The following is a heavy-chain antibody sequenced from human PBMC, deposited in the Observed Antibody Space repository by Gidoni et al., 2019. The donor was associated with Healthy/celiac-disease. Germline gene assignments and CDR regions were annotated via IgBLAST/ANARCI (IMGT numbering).Heavy chain of an antibody. CDR3: ARDREGNYGYSYGLGSGFYYGMDV. Sequence: QVQLQESGPGLVKPSQTLSLTCTVSGGSISSGGYYWSWIRQHPGKGLEWIGYIYYSGSTYYTPSLKSRVTISVDTSKNQFSLKLSSVTAADTAVYYCARDREGNYGYSYGLGSGFYYGMDVWGQGTTVTVSS. V-gene: IGHV4-31*03. J-gene: IGHJ6*02. CDR2: IYYSGST. D-gene: IGHD5-18*01. CDR1: GGSISSGGYY.